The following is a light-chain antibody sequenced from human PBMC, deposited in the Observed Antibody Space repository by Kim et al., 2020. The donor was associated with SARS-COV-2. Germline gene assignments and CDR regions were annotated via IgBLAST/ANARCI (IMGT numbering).Light chain of an antibody. Sequence: SPGQTARIACSGDALPKQYVYWYRQKPGQAPVLGIYKDTERPSGSPERFSGSSSGTAVTLTISGVQAEDEADYYCQSADSSGTWVFGGGTQLTVL. J-gene: IGLJ3*02. V-gene: IGLV3-25*03. CDR3: QSADSSGTWV. CDR1: ALPKQY. CDR2: KDT.